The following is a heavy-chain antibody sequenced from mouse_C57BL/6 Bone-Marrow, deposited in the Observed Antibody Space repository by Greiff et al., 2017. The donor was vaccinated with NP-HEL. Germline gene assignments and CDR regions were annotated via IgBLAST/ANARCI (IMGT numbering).Heavy chain of an antibody. CDR2: IDPEDGDT. Sequence: VQLKQSGAELVRPGASVKLSCTASGFNIKDYYMHWVKQRPEQGLEWIGRIDPEDGDTEYAPKFQGKATMTADTPSNTAYLQLSILTSEYTAVYYCTTLITTVVGYWGQGTTLTVSS. CDR3: TTLITTVVGY. CDR1: GFNIKDYY. J-gene: IGHJ2*01. V-gene: IGHV14-1*01. D-gene: IGHD1-1*01.